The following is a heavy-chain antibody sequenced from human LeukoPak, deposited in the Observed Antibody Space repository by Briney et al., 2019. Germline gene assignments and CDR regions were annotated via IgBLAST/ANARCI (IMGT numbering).Heavy chain of an antibody. V-gene: IGHV4-4*07. CDR1: VCSISSYY. CDR2: IYTSGST. D-gene: IGHD2-15*01. Sequence: SETLSLTCTDSVCSISSYYWSWIRQPAGKGLEWIGRIYTSGSTNYNPSLKSRVTMSVDTSKNQFSLKLSSVTAADTAVYYCARDGGPAWFDPWGQGTLVTVSS. CDR3: ARDGGPAWFDP. J-gene: IGHJ5*02.